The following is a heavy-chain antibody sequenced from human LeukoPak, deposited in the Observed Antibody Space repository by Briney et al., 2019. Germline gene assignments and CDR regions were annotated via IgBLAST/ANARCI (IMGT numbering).Heavy chain of an antibody. Sequence: ASVTVSFTASGYTFTVYYIHWVRHAPGQGLEWMAWINPNGGGTNYAQKFQGRVAVTRDSSISTAYMELSGLTSDDTAVFYCARGTGAPNYFDYWGQGTLVTVSS. CDR1: GYTFTVYY. J-gene: IGHJ4*02. D-gene: IGHD7-27*01. V-gene: IGHV1-2*02. CDR2: INPNGGGT. CDR3: ARGTGAPNYFDY.